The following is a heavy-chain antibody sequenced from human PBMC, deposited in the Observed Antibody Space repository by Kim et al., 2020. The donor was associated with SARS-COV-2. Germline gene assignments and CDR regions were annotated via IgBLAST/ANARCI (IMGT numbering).Heavy chain of an antibody. CDR2: ISAYNGNT. J-gene: IGHJ3*02. V-gene: IGHV1-18*01. Sequence: ASVKVSCKASGYTFTNYGITWVRQAPGQGLEWMGWISAYNGNTISAQNLQGRVTMTTDTSTSTAYMDLRSLRSDDTAVYYCARGTTVVTPGAFDIWGQGTMVTVSS. CDR1: GYTFTNYG. D-gene: IGHD4-17*01. CDR3: ARGTTVVTPGAFDI.